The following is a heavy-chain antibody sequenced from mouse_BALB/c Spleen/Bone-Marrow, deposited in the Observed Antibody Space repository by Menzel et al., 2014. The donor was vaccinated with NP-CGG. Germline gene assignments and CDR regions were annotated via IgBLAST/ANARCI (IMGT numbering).Heavy chain of an antibody. CDR3: ARDVGYGNYFVY. Sequence: EVQLVESGGGLVQPGDSLRLSCATSGFTFSDFYMEWVRQPPGKRLEWIAASRNKAKHYTTEYSASVKSRFIVSRDTSQSILYLQMNALRAEDTAIYYCARDVGYGNYFVYWGQGTLVTVSA. D-gene: IGHD2-10*02. CDR1: GFTFSDFY. V-gene: IGHV7-1*02. CDR2: SRNKAKHYTT. J-gene: IGHJ3*01.